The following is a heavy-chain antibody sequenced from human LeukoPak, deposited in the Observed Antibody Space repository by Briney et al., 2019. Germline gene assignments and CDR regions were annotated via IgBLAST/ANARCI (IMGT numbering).Heavy chain of an antibody. V-gene: IGHV1-69*04. Sequence: SVKVSCKASGGTFSSYAISWVRQAPGQGLEWMGRIIPILGIANYAQKFQGRVTITADKSTSTAYMDLRSLRSDDTAVYYCARVVGSGSFDYWGQGTLVTVSS. CDR1: GGTFSSYA. CDR3: ARVVGSGSFDY. CDR2: IIPILGIA. D-gene: IGHD3-10*01. J-gene: IGHJ4*02.